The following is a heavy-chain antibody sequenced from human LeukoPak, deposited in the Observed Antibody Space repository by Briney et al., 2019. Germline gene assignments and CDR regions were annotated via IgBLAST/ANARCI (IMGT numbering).Heavy chain of an antibody. Sequence: GGSLRLSCAASGFTFSSYAMHWVRQAPGKGLEWVAVISYDGSNKYYADSVKGRFTISRDNSKNTLYLQMNSLRAEDTAVYYCATSLLYCSSTSCYPSGYDAFDIWGQGTMVTVSS. J-gene: IGHJ3*02. V-gene: IGHV3-30-3*01. CDR2: ISYDGSNK. CDR3: ATSLLYCSSTSCYPSGYDAFDI. CDR1: GFTFSSYA. D-gene: IGHD2-2*01.